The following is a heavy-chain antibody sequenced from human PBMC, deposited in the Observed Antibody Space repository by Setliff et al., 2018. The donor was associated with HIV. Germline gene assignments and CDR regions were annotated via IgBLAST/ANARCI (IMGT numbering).Heavy chain of an antibody. V-gene: IGHV4-34*01. CDR2: TSHSGKT. CDR3: ARHNVITYGGLIYDYLYYGLDV. D-gene: IGHD3-16*02. J-gene: IGHJ6*02. Sequence: SETLSLTCAVYGGPLSGHYWSWIRQPPGQGLEWIGETSHSGKTNYNPSLKSRVTISLDTSKNEISLKVTSVTAADTAVYYCARHNVITYGGLIYDYLYYGLDVWGRGTPVTVSS. CDR1: GGPLSGHY.